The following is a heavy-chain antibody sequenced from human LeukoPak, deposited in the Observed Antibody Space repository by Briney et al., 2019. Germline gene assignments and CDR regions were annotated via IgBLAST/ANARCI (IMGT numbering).Heavy chain of an antibody. V-gene: IGHV3-21*01. CDR1: GFTFSSYS. CDR3: AGEFIAAHDAFDI. CDR2: ISSSSSYI. J-gene: IGHJ3*02. Sequence: PGGSLRLSCAASGFTFSSYSMNWVRQAPGKGLEWVSSISSSSSYIYYADSVKGRFTISRDNAKNSLYLQMNSLRAEDTAVYYCAGEFIAAHDAFDIWGQGTMVTVSS. D-gene: IGHD6-6*01.